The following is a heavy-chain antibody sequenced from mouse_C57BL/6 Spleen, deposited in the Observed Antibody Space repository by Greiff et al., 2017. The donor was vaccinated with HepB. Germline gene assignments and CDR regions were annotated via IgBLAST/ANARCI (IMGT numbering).Heavy chain of an antibody. J-gene: IGHJ4*01. D-gene: IGHD1-1*01. V-gene: IGHV2-2*01. CDR1: GFSLTSYG. CDR2: IWSGGST. CDR3: ASIYYYGRDAMDY. Sequence: VQLQQSGPGLVQPSQSLSITCTVSGFSLTSYGVHWVRQSPGKGLEWLGVIWSGGSTDYNAAFISRLSISKDNSKSQVFFKMNSLQADDTAIYYCASIYYYGRDAMDYWGQGTSVTVSS.